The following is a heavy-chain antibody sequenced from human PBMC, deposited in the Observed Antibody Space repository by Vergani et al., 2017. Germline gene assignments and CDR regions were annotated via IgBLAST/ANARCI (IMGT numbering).Heavy chain of an antibody. Sequence: QLQLVESGGGVVQRGGSLRLSCATSEFTLSNYDMQWIRQGPGKGLEFVAFIQFDGSNQYYANSVKGRFTLSRDFSKNTLYLQMNSLRTDDTATYYCAKHFRGWGIDYWGQGTQVIVSS. J-gene: IGHJ4*02. CDR1: EFTLSNYD. V-gene: IGHV3-30*02. D-gene: IGHD3-16*01. CDR2: IQFDGSNQ. CDR3: AKHFRGWGIDY.